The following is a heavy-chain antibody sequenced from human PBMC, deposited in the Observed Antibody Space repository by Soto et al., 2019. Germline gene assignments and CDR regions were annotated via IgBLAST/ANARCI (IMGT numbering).Heavy chain of an antibody. J-gene: IGHJ6*02. Sequence: PGGSLRLSCAASGFTFSSYAMSWVRQAPGKGLEWVSAISGSGGSTYYADSVKGRFTISRDNSKNTLYLQMNSLRAEDTAVYYCAKDGYSSSWNYYYYGMDVWGQGTTVTVSS. V-gene: IGHV3-23*01. D-gene: IGHD6-6*01. CDR3: AKDGYSSSWNYYYYGMDV. CDR2: ISGSGGST. CDR1: GFTFSSYA.